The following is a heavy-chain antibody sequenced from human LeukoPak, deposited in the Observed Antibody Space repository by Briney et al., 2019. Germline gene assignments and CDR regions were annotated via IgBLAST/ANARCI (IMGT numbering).Heavy chain of an antibody. V-gene: IGHV3-74*01. J-gene: IGHJ4*02. CDR2: MNSDGSSK. D-gene: IGHD3-22*01. CDR3: AREYYYDSSGYYKVLDY. CDR1: GFTFSSYW. Sequence: PGGSLRLSCAASGFTFSSYWMHWVRQAPGKGLVWVSRMNSDGSSKSYADSVKGRFTISRDNAKNTLYLQMNSLRAEDTAVYYCAREYYYDSSGYYKVLDYWGQGTLVTVSS.